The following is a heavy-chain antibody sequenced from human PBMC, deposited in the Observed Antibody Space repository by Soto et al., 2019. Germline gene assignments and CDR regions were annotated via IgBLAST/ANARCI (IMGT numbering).Heavy chain of an antibody. J-gene: IGHJ3*02. D-gene: IGHD2-21*01. CDR2: ISAYNGKR. V-gene: IGHV1-18*01. CDR3: ARGRIVASIHDAFEI. CDR1: GYDFTSYG. Sequence: QGQLLQSGDEVKKPGASVRVSCRASGYDFTSYGISWVRQAPGQGLEWVSWISAYNGKRDTAQKFQGRVTMTLDTTTDTAHMDRGDPTSADTAVYYCARGRIVASIHDAFEIWGQGTMVAVSS.